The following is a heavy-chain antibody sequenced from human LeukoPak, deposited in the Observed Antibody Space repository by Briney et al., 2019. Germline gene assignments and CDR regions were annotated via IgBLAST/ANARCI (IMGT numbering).Heavy chain of an antibody. J-gene: IGHJ4*02. CDR2: MNPNSGNS. V-gene: IGHV1-8*01. Sequence: ASVKVSCKASGYPFTNYDINWVRQATGQGLEWMGWMNPNSGNSGSAQKFQGRVTMTRDTSISTAYMELSSLRSEDTAAYYCARVWGSADYWGQGTLVTVSS. D-gene: IGHD3-16*01. CDR1: GYPFTNYD. CDR3: ARVWGSADY.